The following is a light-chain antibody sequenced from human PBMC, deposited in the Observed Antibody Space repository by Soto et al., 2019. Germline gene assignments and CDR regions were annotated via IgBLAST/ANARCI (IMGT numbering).Light chain of an antibody. CDR3: CSYAGSSTYV. CDR1: SSDVGSYNL. V-gene: IGLV2-23*01. CDR2: EGS. J-gene: IGLJ1*01. Sequence: QSVLTRPASVSGSPGQSITISCTGTSSDVGSYNLVSWYQQHPGKAPKLMIYEGSKRPSGVSNRLSGSKSGNTASLTISGLQAEDEADYYCCSYAGSSTYVFGTGTKVTVL.